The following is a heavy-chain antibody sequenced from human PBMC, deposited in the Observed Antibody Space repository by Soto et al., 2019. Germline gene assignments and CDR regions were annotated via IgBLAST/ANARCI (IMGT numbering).Heavy chain of an antibody. V-gene: IGHV1-2*02. J-gene: IGHJ4*02. CDR2: INPNSGGT. Sequence: QVQLVQSGAEVKKPGASVKVSCKASGYTFTGYYMHWVRQAPGQGLEWMGWINPNSGGTNYAQKFQGRVTMTRDTSLSTAYMELSRLRYDDTAVYYCARDTHDYVWGSYRYTMDYWGQGTLVTVSS. D-gene: IGHD3-16*02. CDR3: ARDTHDYVWGSYRYTMDY. CDR1: GYTFTGYY.